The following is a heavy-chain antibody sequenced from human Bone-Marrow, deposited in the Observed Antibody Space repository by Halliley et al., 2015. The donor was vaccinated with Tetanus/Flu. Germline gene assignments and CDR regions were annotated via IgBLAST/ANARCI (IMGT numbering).Heavy chain of an antibody. J-gene: IGHJ4*02. V-gene: IGHV4-30-4*01. CDR3: ASMTAMTSFEY. Sequence: LEWIGYRFFSGTPSYNPSLESRLAISLDTSKNQFSLKLSSVTAADTGVYYCASMTAMTSFEYWGQGTLITVSS. CDR2: RFFSGTP. D-gene: IGHD4-17*01.